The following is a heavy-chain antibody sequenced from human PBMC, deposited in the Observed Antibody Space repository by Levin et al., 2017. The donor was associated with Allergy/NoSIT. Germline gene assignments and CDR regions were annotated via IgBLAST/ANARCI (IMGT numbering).Heavy chain of an antibody. D-gene: IGHD6-19*01. J-gene: IGHJ6*02. CDR2: VSGSGAGT. CDR1: GFTFSGYA. Sequence: GESLKISCAASGFTFSGYAMTWVRRPPGKGLEWVSAVSGSGAGTYYADSVKGRFTITRDNSKNTVSLQMNSLRAEDAALYYCAKTIAVAGSGYFYGMDVWGQGTTVTVSS. CDR3: AKTIAVAGSGYFYGMDV. V-gene: IGHV3-23*01.